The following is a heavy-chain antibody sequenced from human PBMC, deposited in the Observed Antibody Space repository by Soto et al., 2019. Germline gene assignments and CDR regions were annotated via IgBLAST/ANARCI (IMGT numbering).Heavy chain of an antibody. Sequence: GGSLRLSCAASGFTFSSYGMHWVRQAPGKGLEWVAVIWYDGSNKYYADSVKGRFTISRDNSENTLYLQMNSLRAEDTAVYYCARDGGYYDSSGLGGWFDYWGQGTLVTVSS. CDR1: GFTFSSYG. J-gene: IGHJ4*02. V-gene: IGHV3-33*01. D-gene: IGHD3-22*01. CDR2: IWYDGSNK. CDR3: ARDGGYYDSSGLGGWFDY.